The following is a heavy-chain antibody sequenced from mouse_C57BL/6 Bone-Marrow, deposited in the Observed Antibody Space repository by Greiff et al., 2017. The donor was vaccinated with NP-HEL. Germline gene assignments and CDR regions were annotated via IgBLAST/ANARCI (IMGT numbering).Heavy chain of an antibody. V-gene: IGHV1-80*01. Sequence: QVQLQQSGAELVKPGASVKISCKASGYAFSSYWMNWVKQRPGKGLAWIGQIYPGDGDTNYNGKFKGKATLTADKSSSTAYMQLSSLTSEDSAVYFCAALTTVVADYFDYWGQGTTLTVSS. CDR2: IYPGDGDT. CDR1: GYAFSSYW. J-gene: IGHJ2*01. D-gene: IGHD1-1*01. CDR3: AALTTVVADYFDY.